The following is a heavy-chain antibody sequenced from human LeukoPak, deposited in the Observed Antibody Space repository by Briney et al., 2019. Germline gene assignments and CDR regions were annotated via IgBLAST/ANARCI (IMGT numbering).Heavy chain of an antibody. CDR2: IIPIFGTA. Sequence: SVKVSCKASGGTFSSYAISWVRQAPGQGLEWMGGIIPIFGTANYAQKFQGRVTITTDESTSTAYMELSRLRSEDTAVYYCASAVGYSYGMVRFDPWGQGTLVTVSS. CDR3: ASAVGYSYGMVRFDP. J-gene: IGHJ5*02. D-gene: IGHD5-18*01. V-gene: IGHV1-69*05. CDR1: GGTFSSYA.